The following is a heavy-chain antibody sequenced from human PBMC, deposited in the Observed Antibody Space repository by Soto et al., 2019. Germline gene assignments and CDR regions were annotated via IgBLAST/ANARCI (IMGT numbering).Heavy chain of an antibody. CDR3: APHEGTTSHRFDS. V-gene: IGHV4-39*01. CDR2: IYYSGTT. Sequence: QLQLQESGPGLVKPSETLSLTCTVSGGSISNGDYFWGWIRQPPGKGREWIGTIYYSGTTYYNPSLRSRVTLSVDTSKMKYSLELGSMTAADTGAYYCAPHEGTTSHRFDSWGQGTLVTVSS. D-gene: IGHD1-1*01. J-gene: IGHJ4*02. CDR1: GGSISNGDYF.